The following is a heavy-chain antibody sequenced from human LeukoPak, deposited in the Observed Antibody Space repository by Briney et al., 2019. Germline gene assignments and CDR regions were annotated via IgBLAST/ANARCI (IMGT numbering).Heavy chain of an antibody. J-gene: IGHJ4*02. CDR3: VGGIGWLPDY. Sequence: TGGSLRLSCAASGLTFSAYWGNWVRQAPGKGLEWVANIEQDGSEKNYVDSMKGRFTISRDNGANSLYLQMNNLRVEDTGVYYCVGGIGWLPDYWGQGTLVTVSS. CDR2: IEQDGSEK. V-gene: IGHV3-7*01. CDR1: GLTFSAYW. D-gene: IGHD6-19*01.